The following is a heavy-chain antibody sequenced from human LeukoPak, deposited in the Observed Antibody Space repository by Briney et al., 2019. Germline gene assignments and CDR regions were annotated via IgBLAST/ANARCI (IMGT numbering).Heavy chain of an antibody. J-gene: IGHJ6*02. CDR3: ARDLYYDILTGYYTKQYYGMDV. D-gene: IGHD3-9*01. CDR2: ISSSSSYI. CDR1: GFTFSSYS. Sequence: GGSLRLSCAASGFTFSSYSMNWVRQAPGKGLEWVSSISSSSSYIYYADSVKGRFTISRDNAKNSLYLQMNSLRAEDTAVYYCARDLYYDILTGYYTKQYYGMDVWGQGTTVTVSS. V-gene: IGHV3-21*01.